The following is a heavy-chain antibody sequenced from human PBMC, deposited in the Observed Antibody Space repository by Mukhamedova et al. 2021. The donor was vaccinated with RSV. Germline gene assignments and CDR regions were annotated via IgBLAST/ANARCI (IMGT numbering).Heavy chain of an antibody. Sequence: GLEWLGYVFHSGSTNYSPSLKGRVSMSVDTSKNQFSLKLFSVTTADTAVYFFPRFTTIYYTFSLDAWAPGTTVTFPS. V-gene: IGHV4-59*01. D-gene: IGHD3-3*01. J-gene: IGHJ6*01. CDR3: PRFTTIYYTFSLDA. CDR2: VFHSGST.